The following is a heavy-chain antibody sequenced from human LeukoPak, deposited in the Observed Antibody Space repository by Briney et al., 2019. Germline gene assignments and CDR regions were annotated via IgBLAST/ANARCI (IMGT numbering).Heavy chain of an antibody. CDR1: GGSINNYY. D-gene: IGHD3-3*01. Sequence: SETLSLTCIVSGGSINNYYWSWVRQSPGRGLEWIGYIYYTGITNYNPSLRSRVILSVDTSKNQSSLKLRSVTAADTAVYFCARASSTPGSGYYPFDYWGQGTLVTVSS. J-gene: IGHJ4*02. V-gene: IGHV4-59*01. CDR2: IYYTGIT. CDR3: ARASSTPGSGYYPFDY.